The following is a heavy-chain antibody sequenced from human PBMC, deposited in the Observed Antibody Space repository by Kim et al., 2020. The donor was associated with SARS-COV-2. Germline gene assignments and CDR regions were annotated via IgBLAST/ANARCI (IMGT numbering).Heavy chain of an antibody. V-gene: IGHV4-30-2*01. CDR1: GASISSGDYS. J-gene: IGHJ4*02. D-gene: IGHD4-4*01. CDR3: ARGPYRDYFDY. Sequence: SETLSLTCDVSGASISSGDYSWSWIRQPPGKGLEWIESIYQSGSTYYNPSLKSRVTISVDRSKNQFSLTLTSVTAADTAVYYCARGPYRDYFDYWGQGT. CDR2: IYQSGST.